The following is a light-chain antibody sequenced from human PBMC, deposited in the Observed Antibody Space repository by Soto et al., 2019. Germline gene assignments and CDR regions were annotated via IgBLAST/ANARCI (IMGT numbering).Light chain of an antibody. CDR2: GAS. J-gene: IGKJ1*01. CDR3: QHYGSSRWT. CDR1: QSISSNY. V-gene: IGKV3-20*01. Sequence: EIVLTQSPGTLSLSPGERATLSCRASQSISSNYLAWYQQKPGQAPRLLIYGASSRATDIPDRFSGSGSGTDFTLTISRLEPEDFEVYYCQHYGSSRWTFGQGTKVEIK.